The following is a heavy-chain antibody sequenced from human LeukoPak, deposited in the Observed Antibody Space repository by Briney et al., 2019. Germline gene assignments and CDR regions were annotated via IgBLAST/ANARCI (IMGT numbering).Heavy chain of an antibody. J-gene: IGHJ3*02. Sequence: PSETLSLTCTVSGYSISSGYYWGWIRQPPGKGLEWIGSIYHSGTTYYNPSLKSRVTISVDTSKNQFSLKLSSVTAADTAVYYCARVRVRDSSGYHDAFDIWGQGTMVTVSS. V-gene: IGHV4-38-2*02. CDR3: ARVRVRDSSGYHDAFDI. CDR1: GYSISSGYY. CDR2: IYHSGTT. D-gene: IGHD3-22*01.